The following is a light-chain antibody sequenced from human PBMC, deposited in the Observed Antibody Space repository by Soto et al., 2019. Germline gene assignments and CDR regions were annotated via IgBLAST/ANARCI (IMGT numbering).Light chain of an antibody. CDR2: DVS. CDR3: CSYTTSSTRVV. CDR1: SSDVGSYNY. Sequence: QSALTQPASVSGSPGQSITISCTGTSSDVGSYNYVSWYQQYPGKAPKLMIYDVSNRPSGVSYRFSGSKSGNTASLTISGLQAEDEAVYYCCSYTTSSTRVVFGGGTKVTVL. V-gene: IGLV2-14*01. J-gene: IGLJ2*01.